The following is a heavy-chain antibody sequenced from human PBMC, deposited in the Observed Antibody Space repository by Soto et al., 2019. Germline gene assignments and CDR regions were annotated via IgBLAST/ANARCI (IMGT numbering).Heavy chain of an antibody. CDR1: GGSISSYY. J-gene: IGHJ5*02. CDR2: IYYSGST. CDR3: AMSIAPRGWFDP. D-gene: IGHD6-6*01. Sequence: SETLSLTCTVSGGSISSYYWSWIRQPPGKGLEWIGYIYYSGSTNYNPSLKSRVTISVDTSKNQFSLKLSSVTAADTAVYYCAMSIAPRGWFDPWGQGTMVTVSS. V-gene: IGHV4-59*01.